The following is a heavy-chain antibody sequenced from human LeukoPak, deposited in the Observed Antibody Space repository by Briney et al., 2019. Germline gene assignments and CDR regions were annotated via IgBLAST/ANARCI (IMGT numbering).Heavy chain of an antibody. D-gene: IGHD3-10*01. CDR2: ISSSSNYI. V-gene: IGHV3-21*01. Sequence: GGSLRLSYAASGLTFSSYSMNWVRQAAGKGLEWVSSISSSSNYIYYADSVKGRFTISRDNAKNSLCLQMNSLRAEDTAVYYCARVPLAMVRGVIMTEFYFDYCGQGTLVTVSS. CDR1: GLTFSSYS. CDR3: ARVPLAMVRGVIMTEFYFDY. J-gene: IGHJ4*02.